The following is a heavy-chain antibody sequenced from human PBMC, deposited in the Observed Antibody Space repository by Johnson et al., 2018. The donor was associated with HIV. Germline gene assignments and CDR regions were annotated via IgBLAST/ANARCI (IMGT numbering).Heavy chain of an antibody. CDR1: GFTFSTYD. V-gene: IGHV3-15*01. CDR2: IKSKTDAGTT. J-gene: IGHJ3*02. CDR3: AKSLAEGYYDTQDAFDM. Sequence: VQLVESGGGVVQPGRSLRLSCAASGFTFSTYDMHWVRQAPGKGLEWVGRIKSKTDAGTTDYAAPVKGRFTISRDDSKNTLYLQMNSLQTEDTGVYYCAKSLAEGYYDTQDAFDMWGQGTMVTVSS. D-gene: IGHD3-22*01.